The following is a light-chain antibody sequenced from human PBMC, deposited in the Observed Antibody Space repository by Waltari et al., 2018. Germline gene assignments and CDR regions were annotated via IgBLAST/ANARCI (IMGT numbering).Light chain of an antibody. CDR2: DAS. Sequence: DIQMTQSPSTLSASVGDRVTITCRASQSISSWLAWYQQKPGKVPKLRIEDASSLESGVPSRFSGSGSGTEFTLTISSLQPDDFATYYCQQYNSYSWTFGQGTKVEIK. V-gene: IGKV1-5*01. CDR3: QQYNSYSWT. J-gene: IGKJ1*01. CDR1: QSISSW.